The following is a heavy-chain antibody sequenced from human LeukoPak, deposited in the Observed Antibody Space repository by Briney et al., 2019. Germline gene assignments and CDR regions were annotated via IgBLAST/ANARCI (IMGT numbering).Heavy chain of an antibody. CDR2: IYYSGST. Sequence: PSETLSLTCTVSGGSISSISYHWGWIRQPPGKGLEWIGSIYYSGSTYYNPSLKSRVTISVDTSKNQFSLKLSSVTAADTAVYYCARTYSGSSDPFDYWGQGTLVTVSS. V-gene: IGHV4-39*01. CDR3: ARTYSGSSDPFDY. D-gene: IGHD1-26*01. CDR1: GGSISSISYH. J-gene: IGHJ4*02.